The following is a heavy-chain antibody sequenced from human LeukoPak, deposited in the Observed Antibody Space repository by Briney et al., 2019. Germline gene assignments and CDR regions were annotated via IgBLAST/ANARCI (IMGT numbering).Heavy chain of an antibody. CDR1: GGSISSYY. D-gene: IGHD4-23*01. Sequence: SETLSLTCTVSGGSISSYYWSWIRQPPGKGLEWIGYIYYSGSTNYNPSLKSRVTISVDTSKNQFSLKLNSVTAADTAVYYCARRPDGNYALDYWGQGTLVTVSS. CDR2: IYYSGST. V-gene: IGHV4-59*08. J-gene: IGHJ4*02. CDR3: ARRPDGNYALDY.